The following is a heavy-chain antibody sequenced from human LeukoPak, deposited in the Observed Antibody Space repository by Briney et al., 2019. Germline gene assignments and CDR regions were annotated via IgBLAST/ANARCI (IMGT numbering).Heavy chain of an antibody. V-gene: IGHV4-59*01. CDR1: GGSISSYY. D-gene: IGHD6-13*01. J-gene: IGHJ4*02. CDR2: IYYSGST. Sequence: SETLSLTCTVSGGSISSYYWSWIRQPPGTGLEWIGYIYYSGSTNYNPSLKSRVTISVDTSKNQFSLKLSSVTAADTAVYYCARDLRGWGSSWFDYWGQGTLVTVSS. CDR3: ARDLRGWGSSWFDY.